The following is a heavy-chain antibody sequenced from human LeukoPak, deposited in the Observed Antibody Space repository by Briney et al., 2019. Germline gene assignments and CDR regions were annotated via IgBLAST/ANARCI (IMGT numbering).Heavy chain of an antibody. V-gene: IGHV4-61*03. CDR2: IYDSGST. Sequence: PSETLSLTCTVSGGSVSRGNYYWSWIRQPPGKGLEWIGYIYDSGSTNYNSSLKSRVTISVDTSKNHFSLRLSSVTAADTAVYFCAGDSGTNYYGMDVWGQGTTVTVSS. CDR3: AGDSGTNYYGMDV. J-gene: IGHJ6*02. CDR1: GGSVSRGNYY.